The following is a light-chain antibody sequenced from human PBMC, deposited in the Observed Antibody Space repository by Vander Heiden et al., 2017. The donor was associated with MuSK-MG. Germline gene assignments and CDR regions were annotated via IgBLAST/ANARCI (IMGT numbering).Light chain of an antibody. J-gene: IGKJ1*01. V-gene: IGKV1-NL1*01. CDR3: EQDDNIPWT. CDR2: AAS. Sequence: DIQMTQSPSSLSASVGDRVTLTCRASQGISNSLAWYQQKPGNAPKLLLYAASRLKSGVPSRFSGSGSGTDYTLTVSSLQPEDFATYYCEQDDNIPWTFGQGTKVEIK. CDR1: QGISNS.